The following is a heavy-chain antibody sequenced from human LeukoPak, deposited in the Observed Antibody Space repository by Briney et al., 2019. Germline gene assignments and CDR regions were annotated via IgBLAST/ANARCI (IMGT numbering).Heavy chain of an antibody. V-gene: IGHV5-51*01. J-gene: IGHJ4*02. CDR2: IFPHDSDT. Sequence: GESLKISCKGSGYSFLDYWIGWVRQMPGKGPELMGLIFPHDSDTRYSPSFQGQVTISADKSISTAYLQWSSLKASDTAMYYCARPFDYWGQGTLVTVSS. CDR1: GYSFLDYW. CDR3: ARPFDY.